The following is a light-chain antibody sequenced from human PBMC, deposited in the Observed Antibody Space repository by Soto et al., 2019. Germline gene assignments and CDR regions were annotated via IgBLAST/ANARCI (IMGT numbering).Light chain of an antibody. Sequence: EIVLTQSPATLSLSPGERATLSCRASQSVGSYLAWYQQKPGQAPRLLIYDASKRATGIPARFSGSGSGTDFTLTISSLEPEDFALYYCQQLSHWPFTFGPGTKVVIK. CDR3: QQLSHWPFT. J-gene: IGKJ3*01. V-gene: IGKV3-11*01. CDR1: QSVGSY. CDR2: DAS.